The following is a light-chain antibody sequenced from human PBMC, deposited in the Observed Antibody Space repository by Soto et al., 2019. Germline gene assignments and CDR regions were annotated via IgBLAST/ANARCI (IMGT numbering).Light chain of an antibody. J-gene: IGKJ1*01. CDR3: QQYNNWPQT. CDR1: QSVSSN. V-gene: IGKV3-15*01. Sequence: EIVMTQSPATLSVSPGERATLCCRASQSVSSNLAWYQQKPGQAPRLLIYGASTRATGIPARFSGSGSGTEFTLTISSLQSEDFAVYCCQQYNNWPQTFGQGTKVEIK. CDR2: GAS.